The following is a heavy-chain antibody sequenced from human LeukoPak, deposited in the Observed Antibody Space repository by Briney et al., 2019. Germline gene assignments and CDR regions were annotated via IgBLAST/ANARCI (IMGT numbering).Heavy chain of an antibody. V-gene: IGHV4-34*01. CDR2: INHSGST. CDR1: GGSFSGYY. J-gene: IGHJ4*02. CDR3: ARGRWLSRTLFDY. Sequence: KTSETLSLTCAVYGGSFSGYYWSWIRQPPGKGLEWIGEINHSGSTNYNPSLKSRVTISVDTSKNQFSLKLSSVTAADTAVYYCARGRWLSRTLFDYWGQGTLVTVSS. D-gene: IGHD3-22*01.